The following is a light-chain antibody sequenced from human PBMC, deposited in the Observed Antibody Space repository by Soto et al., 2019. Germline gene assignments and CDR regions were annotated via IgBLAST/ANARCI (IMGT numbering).Light chain of an antibody. CDR2: GAS. CDR3: QQFGTSPPAIT. CDR1: QSVSSFY. J-gene: IGKJ5*01. Sequence: EIVLTQSPGTLSLSPGERATLSCRASQSVSSFYLVWYQQKPGQAPRLLIYGASRRATGIPDRFSGSGSGTDFTLTISRLEPDDFAVYYCQQFGTSPPAITFGQGTRL. V-gene: IGKV3-20*01.